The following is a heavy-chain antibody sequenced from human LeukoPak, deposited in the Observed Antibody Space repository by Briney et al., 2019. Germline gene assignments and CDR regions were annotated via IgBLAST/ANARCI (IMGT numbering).Heavy chain of an antibody. V-gene: IGHV7-4-1*02. J-gene: IGHJ6*02. CDR2: INTNTGNP. CDR1: GYSLTSYA. D-gene: IGHD3-3*01. CDR3: ARDFGGTSHLNYYGMDV. Sequence: GASVKVSCKASGYSLTSYAMNWVRQAPGQGLEWMGWINTNTGNPAYAQGFTGRFVFSLDTSVSTAYLQISSLKAEDTAVYYCARDFGGTSHLNYYGMDVWGQGTTVTVSS.